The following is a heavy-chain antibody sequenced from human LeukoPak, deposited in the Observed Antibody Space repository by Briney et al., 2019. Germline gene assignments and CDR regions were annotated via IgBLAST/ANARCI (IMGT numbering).Heavy chain of an antibody. Sequence: GGSLRLFCAASGFTFSSYWMSWVRQAPGKGLEWVANIKQDGSEKYYVDSVKGRFTISRDNAKNSLYLQMNSLRAEDTAVYYCAGHYYGSGSYYFDYWGQGTLVTVSS. CDR3: AGHYYGSGSYYFDY. CDR2: IKQDGSEK. D-gene: IGHD3-10*01. V-gene: IGHV3-7*01. CDR1: GFTFSSYW. J-gene: IGHJ4*02.